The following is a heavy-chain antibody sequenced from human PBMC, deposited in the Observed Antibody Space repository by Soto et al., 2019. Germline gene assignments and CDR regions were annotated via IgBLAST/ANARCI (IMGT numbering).Heavy chain of an antibody. CDR3: ARRDYYDSSGYSDAFDI. D-gene: IGHD3-22*01. Sequence: EPLSLTCTVSGGSVSSGSYYWSWIRQPPGKGLEWIGYIYYSGSTNYNPSLKSRVTISVDTSKNQFSLKLSSVTAADTAVYYCARRDYYDSSGYSDAFDIWGQGTMVTVSS. V-gene: IGHV4-61*01. CDR2: IYYSGST. J-gene: IGHJ3*02. CDR1: GGSVSSGSYY.